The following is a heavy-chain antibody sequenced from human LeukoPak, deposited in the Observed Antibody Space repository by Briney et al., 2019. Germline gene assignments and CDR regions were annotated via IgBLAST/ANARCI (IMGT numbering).Heavy chain of an antibody. Sequence: GGSLRLSCAASGFTFSSYGMHWVRQAPGKGLKWVAFIRYDGSNKYYADSVKGRFTISRDNSKNTLYLQMNSLRAEDTAVYYCANTLTVAQYYFDYWGQGTLVTVSS. V-gene: IGHV3-30*02. J-gene: IGHJ4*02. CDR3: ANTLTVAQYYFDY. CDR2: IRYDGSNK. CDR1: GFTFSSYG. D-gene: IGHD4-23*01.